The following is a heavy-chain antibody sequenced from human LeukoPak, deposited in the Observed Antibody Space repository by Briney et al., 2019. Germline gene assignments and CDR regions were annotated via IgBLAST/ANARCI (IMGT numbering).Heavy chain of an antibody. D-gene: IGHD3-16*01. V-gene: IGHV3-30*18. J-gene: IGHJ4*02. Sequence: GRSLRRSGAASAFTFSSDGMHWVRQAPGKGREGGAGISYGGSNKYYADSVKGRFTISRDNSKNTLYLQMNSLRAEDTAVYYCAKDGVVTITFYQWGQGTLVTVSS. CDR3: AKDGVVTITFYQ. CDR2: ISYGGSNK. CDR1: AFTFSSDG.